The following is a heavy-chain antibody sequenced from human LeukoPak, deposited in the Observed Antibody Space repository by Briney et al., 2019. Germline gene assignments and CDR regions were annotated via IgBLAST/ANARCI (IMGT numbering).Heavy chain of an antibody. V-gene: IGHV3-30*04. J-gene: IGHJ3*02. D-gene: IGHD3-3*01. CDR1: GFTFSSYA. CDR2: ISYDGSNK. Sequence: GGSLRLSSAASGFTFSSYAMHWVRQAPGKGLEWVAVISYDGSNKYYADSVKGRFTISRDNSKNTLYLQMNSLRAEDTAVYYCARAWSAYAFDIWGQGTMVTVSS. CDR3: ARAWSAYAFDI.